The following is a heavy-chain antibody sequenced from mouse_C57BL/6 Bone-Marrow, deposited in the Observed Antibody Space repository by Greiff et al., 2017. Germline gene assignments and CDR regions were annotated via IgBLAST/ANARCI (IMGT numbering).Heavy chain of an antibody. Sequence: QVQLKQPGAELVKPGASVKLSCKASGYTFTSYWMHWVKQRPGQGLEWIGMIHPNSGSTNYNEKFKSKATLTVDKSSSTAYMQLSSLTSEDSAVYYCARGVGDVYYAIDYWGQGTSITV. V-gene: IGHV1-64*01. CDR1: GYTFTSYW. D-gene: IGHD1-1*01. J-gene: IGHJ4*01. CDR3: ARGVGDVYYAIDY. CDR2: IHPNSGST.